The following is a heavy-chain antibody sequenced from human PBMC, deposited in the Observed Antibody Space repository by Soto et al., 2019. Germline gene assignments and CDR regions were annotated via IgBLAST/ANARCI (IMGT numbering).Heavy chain of an antibody. CDR1: GFTFSRHG. Sequence: EVQLLESGGVLVQPGGSLRLSCAASGFTFSRHGMSWVRQAPGKGLEWVSAITGSGGSTYYADSVKGRFTISRDNSKNTLYLQMNSLIAEDTAVYDCAKVMGGYVTQYYFAYWGQGTLVTVSS. J-gene: IGHJ4*02. CDR3: AKVMGGYVTQYYFAY. D-gene: IGHD2-21*02. V-gene: IGHV3-23*01. CDR2: ITGSGGST.